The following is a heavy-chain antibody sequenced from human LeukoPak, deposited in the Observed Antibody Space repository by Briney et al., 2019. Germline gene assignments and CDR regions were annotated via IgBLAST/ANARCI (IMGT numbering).Heavy chain of an antibody. CDR2: ISSSGYTI. Sequence: GGSLRLSCAASGFTSSDYYMSWIRQAPGKGLEWLSYISSSGYTIYYADSVKGRFTISRDNANNSLYLQMNSLRAEDTAVYYCARYCSSTSRYTPSDVYDIWGQGTMVTVSS. J-gene: IGHJ3*02. D-gene: IGHD2-2*02. CDR1: GFTSSDYY. CDR3: ARYCSSTSRYTPSDVYDI. V-gene: IGHV3-11*04.